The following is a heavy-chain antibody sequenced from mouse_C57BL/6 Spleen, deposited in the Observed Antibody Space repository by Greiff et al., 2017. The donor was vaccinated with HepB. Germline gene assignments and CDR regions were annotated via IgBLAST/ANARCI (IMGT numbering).Heavy chain of an antibody. CDR3: ARLITTVVATGDY. J-gene: IGHJ2*01. CDR1: GYTFTGYG. Sequence: QVQLKQSGAELARPGASVKLSCKASGYTFTGYGIGWVKQRTGQGLEWIGEIYPRSGNTYYNEKFKGKATLTANKSSSTAYMALRSLTSEDSAVYCCARLITTVVATGDYWGQGTTLTVSS. D-gene: IGHD1-1*01. CDR2: IYPRSGNT. V-gene: IGHV1-81*01.